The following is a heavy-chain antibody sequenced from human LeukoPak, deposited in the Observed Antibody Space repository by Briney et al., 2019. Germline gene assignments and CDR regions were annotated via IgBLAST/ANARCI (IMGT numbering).Heavy chain of an antibody. D-gene: IGHD2-15*01. CDR1: GFTFSDYY. CDR3: ARDSGGSWTTYDF. V-gene: IGHV3-11*01. J-gene: IGHJ4*02. CDR2: ISSRGTAI. Sequence: PGGSLRLSCAASGFTFSDYYMTWIRQAPGKGLEWLSYISSRGTAIYYADSVKGRFTVSRDNARNSLYLQVSSLRAEDTAVYYCARDSGGSWTTYDFRGQGTLVTVSS.